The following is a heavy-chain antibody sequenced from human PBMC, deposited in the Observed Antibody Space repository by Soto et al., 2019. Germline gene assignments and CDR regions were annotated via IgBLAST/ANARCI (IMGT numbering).Heavy chain of an antibody. CDR3: ARGKIVDTAMVIMMVWFDP. J-gene: IGHJ5*02. V-gene: IGHV1-3*01. Sequence: QVQLVQSGAEVKKPGASVKVSCKASGYTFTSYAMHWVRQAPGQRLEWMGWINAGNGNTKYSQKFQGRVTITRDTAASTAYMELTNMRSEDTAVYYCARGKIVDTAMVIMMVWFDPWGQGTLVTVSS. CDR1: GYTFTSYA. CDR2: INAGNGNT. D-gene: IGHD5-18*01.